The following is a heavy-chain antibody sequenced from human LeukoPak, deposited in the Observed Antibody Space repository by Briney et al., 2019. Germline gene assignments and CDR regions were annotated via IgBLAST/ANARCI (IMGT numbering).Heavy chain of an antibody. CDR1: GYTFTSYY. CDR2: INPSGGST. D-gene: IGHD3-10*01. Sequence: ASVKVSCKASGYTFTSYYMHWVRQAPGQGLEWMGIINPSGGSTSYAQKFQGRVSMTRDMSTSTVYMELSSMRSEDTAVYYCARVMVRGVIGAFDIWGQGTMVTVSS. CDR3: ARVMVRGVIGAFDI. J-gene: IGHJ3*02. V-gene: IGHV1-46*01.